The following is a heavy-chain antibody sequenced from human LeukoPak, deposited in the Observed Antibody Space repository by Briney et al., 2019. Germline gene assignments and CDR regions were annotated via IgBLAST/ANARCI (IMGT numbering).Heavy chain of an antibody. Sequence: PGGSLRLSCAASGVTFRSYGMHWVRQAPGKGLEWVALISSDGNDKLYGESVRGRFTVSRDDSKSTLYLQMNSLRAEDTAVYYCARMDEGFDYWGQGTLVTVSS. CDR3: ARMDEGFDY. CDR2: ISSDGNDK. CDR1: GVTFRSYG. J-gene: IGHJ4*02. D-gene: IGHD2-2*03. V-gene: IGHV3-30*03.